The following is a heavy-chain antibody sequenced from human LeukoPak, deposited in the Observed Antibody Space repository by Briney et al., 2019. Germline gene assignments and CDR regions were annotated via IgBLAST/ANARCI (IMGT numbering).Heavy chain of an antibody. V-gene: IGHV3-48*03. CDR2: ISSSCSTI. Sequence: GGSLRLSCAASGFTFSSYEMNWVRQAPGKGLEWVSYISSSCSTIYYADSVKGRFTISRDNAKNSLYLQMNSLRAEDTAVYYCARGVRQWLLTYYFDYWGQGTLVTVSS. D-gene: IGHD6-19*01. CDR3: ARGVRQWLLTYYFDY. CDR1: GFTFSSYE. J-gene: IGHJ4*02.